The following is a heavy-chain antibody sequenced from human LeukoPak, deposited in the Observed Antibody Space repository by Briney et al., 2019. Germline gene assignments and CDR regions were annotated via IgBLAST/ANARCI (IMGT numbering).Heavy chain of an antibody. Sequence: TGGSLRLSCAASGFTFSSHAMNWVCQAPGKGLEWVSAISGSGSTTYYADSVKGRFTISRDKSKNTLYLQMNSLRAEDTAIYYCAKGRHYYGSGSYLDSWGQGTLVTVSS. CDR2: ISGSGSTT. CDR3: AKGRHYYGSGSYLDS. V-gene: IGHV3-23*01. CDR1: GFTFSSHA. D-gene: IGHD3-10*01. J-gene: IGHJ4*02.